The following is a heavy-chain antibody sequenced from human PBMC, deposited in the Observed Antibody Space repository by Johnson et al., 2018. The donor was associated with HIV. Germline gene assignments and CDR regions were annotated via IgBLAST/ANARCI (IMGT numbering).Heavy chain of an antibody. CDR2: ISYDGSNK. Sequence: VQLVESGGGVVQPGRSLRLSCAASGFTFSSYAMHWVRQAPGKGLEWVAVISYDGSNKYYADSVKGRFTISRDNSKNTLYLQMNSLRAEDTAVYFCARGRDPGDYVGLGAFDIWGQGTMVTVSS. D-gene: IGHD4-17*01. CDR3: ARGRDPGDYVGLGAFDI. V-gene: IGHV3-30-3*01. J-gene: IGHJ3*02. CDR1: GFTFSSYA.